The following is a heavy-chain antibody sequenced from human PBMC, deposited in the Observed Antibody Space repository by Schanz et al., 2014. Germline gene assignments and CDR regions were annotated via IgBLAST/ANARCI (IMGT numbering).Heavy chain of an antibody. V-gene: IGHV3-23*04. CDR3: PREMGSALLRYFDL. Sequence: EVLLVESGGGLVQPGGSLRLSCAASGFSFSNYAMTWVRQAPGRGLEWVSSISDSGDATYYADSVKGRFTISRDNSKITLDLQMKSLRAEDTAVYYCPREMGSALLRYFDLWGRGTLVSVSS. CDR1: GFSFSNYA. D-gene: IGHD1-26*01. J-gene: IGHJ2*01. CDR2: ISDSGDAT.